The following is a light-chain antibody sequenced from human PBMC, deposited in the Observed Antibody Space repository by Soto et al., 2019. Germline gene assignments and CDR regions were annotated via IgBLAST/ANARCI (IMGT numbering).Light chain of an antibody. Sequence: DIVVTQSPDSLAVSLGERATINCKSSQNALYSTNNKNFVAWYQQRPGQPPKLLIYWASTRQSGVPDRFSGSGSGTDFTLTITSLQPEDVAIYFCQYYYSTPTFGQETKVEIK. J-gene: IGKJ1*01. CDR3: QYYYSTPT. V-gene: IGKV4-1*01. CDR2: WAS. CDR1: QNALYSTNNKNF.